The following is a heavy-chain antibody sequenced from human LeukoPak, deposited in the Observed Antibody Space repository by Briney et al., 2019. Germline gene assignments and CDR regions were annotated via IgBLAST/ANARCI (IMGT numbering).Heavy chain of an antibody. D-gene: IGHD3-9*01. CDR3: AKDAIYYDILTGDSRDNWFDP. CDR1: GFTYSSYA. V-gene: IGHV3-23*01. CDR2: IRGSGGST. J-gene: IGHJ5*02. Sequence: GGSLRLSCAASGFTYSSYAMSWARQPPGKGREWVSSIRGSGGSTYYADWVRGRFTISRDNSKNTLYLQMNSLRAEDTAVYDCAKDAIYYDILTGDSRDNWFDPWGQGTLVTVSS.